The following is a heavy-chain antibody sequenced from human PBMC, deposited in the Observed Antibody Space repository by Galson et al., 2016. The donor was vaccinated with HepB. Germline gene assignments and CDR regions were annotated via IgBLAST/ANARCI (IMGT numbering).Heavy chain of an antibody. V-gene: IGHV3-30*18. CDR3: AKEVMLYFYYGMDV. J-gene: IGHJ6*02. D-gene: IGHD2-21*01. CDR1: GFIFSSYG. CDR2: ISYDGSNK. Sequence: SLRLSCAASGFIFSSYGMHWVRQAPGKGLEWVAVISYDGSNKHYGDSVRGRFTISRDNSKNTLYLQMNSLRAEDTAVYYCAKEVMLYFYYGMDVWGQGTTVTVSS.